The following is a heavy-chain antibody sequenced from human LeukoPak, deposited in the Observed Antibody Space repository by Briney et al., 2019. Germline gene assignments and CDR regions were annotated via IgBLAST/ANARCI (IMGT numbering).Heavy chain of an antibody. V-gene: IGHV4-39*07. CDR2: MYYSGNN. Sequence: SETLSLTCTVSGASISSYSSYWGWIRQPPGKGLEWIGNMYYSGNNYSNPSLKSRVTISIDTSKNQFSLKLTSVTAADTAVYYCASISAVFGVVRWFDPWGQGTLVTVSS. CDR1: GASISSYSSY. D-gene: IGHD3-3*01. CDR3: ASISAVFGVVRWFDP. J-gene: IGHJ5*02.